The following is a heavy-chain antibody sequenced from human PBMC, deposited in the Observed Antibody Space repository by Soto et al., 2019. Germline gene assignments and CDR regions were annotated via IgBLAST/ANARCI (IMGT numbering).Heavy chain of an antibody. D-gene: IGHD3-22*01. CDR1: GLTFSSYG. Sequence: PGGSLRLSCAASGLTFSSYGMHWVRQAPGKGLEWVAHISYDGSNKHYADSVQGRFTISRDTSKSTLFLQMDGLRPEDTAMYYCAKDTYYHDSSGYYVFDYWGQGTLVTVSS. CDR2: ISYDGSNK. J-gene: IGHJ4*02. V-gene: IGHV3-30*18. CDR3: AKDTYYHDSSGYYVFDY.